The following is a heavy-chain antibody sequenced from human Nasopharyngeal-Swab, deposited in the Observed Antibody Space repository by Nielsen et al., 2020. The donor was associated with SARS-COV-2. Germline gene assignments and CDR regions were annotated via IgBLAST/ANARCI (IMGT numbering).Heavy chain of an antibody. CDR1: GGSFSGYY. J-gene: IGHJ4*02. V-gene: IGHV4-34*01. Sequence: SETLSLTCAVYGGSFSGYYWSWIRQPPGKGLEWIGEINHSGSTNYNPSLKSRVTISVDTSKNQFSLKLSSVTAADTAVYYCARLIAVAGRFDYWGQGTLVTVSS. CDR2: INHSGST. D-gene: IGHD6-19*01. CDR3: ARLIAVAGRFDY.